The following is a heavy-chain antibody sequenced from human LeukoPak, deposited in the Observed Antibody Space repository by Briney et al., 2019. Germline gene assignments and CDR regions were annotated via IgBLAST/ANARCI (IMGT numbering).Heavy chain of an antibody. CDR3: ARAAGGYSYGSRLDP. Sequence: SETLSLTCAVYGGSFSGYYWSWIRQPPGKGLEWIGEINHSGSTNYNPSLKSRVTISVDTSKNQFSLKLSSVTAADTAVYYCARAAGGYSYGSRLDPWGQGTLVTVSS. CDR2: INHSGST. J-gene: IGHJ5*02. D-gene: IGHD5-18*01. CDR1: GGSFSGYY. V-gene: IGHV4-34*01.